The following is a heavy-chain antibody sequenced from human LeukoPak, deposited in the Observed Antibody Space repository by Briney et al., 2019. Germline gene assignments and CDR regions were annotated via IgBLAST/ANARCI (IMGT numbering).Heavy chain of an antibody. CDR1: GFTLSSYW. J-gene: IGHJ5*02. CDR3: VRALGDA. Sequence: GGSLRLSCAASGFTLSSYWMSWVRQAPGKGLEWVANIKQDGSEKYYVDSVKGRFTISRDNAKNTLYLQMNSLRAEDTAVYYCVRALGDAWGQGTLVTVSS. CDR2: IKQDGSEK. V-gene: IGHV3-7*04. D-gene: IGHD7-27*01.